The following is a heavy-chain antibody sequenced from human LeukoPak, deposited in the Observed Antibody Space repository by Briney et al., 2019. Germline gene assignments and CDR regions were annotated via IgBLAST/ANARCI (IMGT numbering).Heavy chain of an antibody. V-gene: IGHV1-2*04. CDR1: GYTFTGYY. CDR2: INPNSGGT. Sequence: GASVKVSCKASGYTFTGYYMHWVRQAPGQGLEWMGWINPNSGGTNYAQKFQGWVTMTRDTSISTAYMELSRLRSDDTAVYYCARDKGLLWFGELLPDGFDYWGQGTLVTVSS. CDR3: ARDKGLLWFGELLPDGFDY. D-gene: IGHD3-10*01. J-gene: IGHJ4*02.